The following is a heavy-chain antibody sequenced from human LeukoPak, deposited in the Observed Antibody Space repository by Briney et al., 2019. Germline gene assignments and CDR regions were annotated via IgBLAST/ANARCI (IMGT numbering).Heavy chain of an antibody. CDR2: INPKSGGT. D-gene: IGHD6-19*01. CDR3: ARSSSGWPLYFDC. Sequence: ASVKVSCKASGYTFTDYNLHWVRQAPGEGVEWMGWINPKSGGTKFAQKHQGGVTMTAETSIDTAYLELSNLKSDDTAIYYCARSSSGWPLYFDCWGQGTLVTVSS. CDR1: GYTFTDYN. J-gene: IGHJ4*02. V-gene: IGHV1-2*02.